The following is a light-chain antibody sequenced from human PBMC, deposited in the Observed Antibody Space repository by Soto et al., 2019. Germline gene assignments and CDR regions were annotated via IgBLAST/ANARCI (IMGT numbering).Light chain of an antibody. CDR3: QQYGSSPRT. J-gene: IGKJ1*01. CDR2: GAS. Sequence: EIVLTQSPATLSLSPGERATLSYRASQSVSRYLAWYQQRPGQAPRLLIYGASSRATGIPDRFSGSGSGTDFTLTISRLEPEDFAVYYCQQYGSSPRTFGQGTKVDIK. CDR1: QSVSRY. V-gene: IGKV3-20*01.